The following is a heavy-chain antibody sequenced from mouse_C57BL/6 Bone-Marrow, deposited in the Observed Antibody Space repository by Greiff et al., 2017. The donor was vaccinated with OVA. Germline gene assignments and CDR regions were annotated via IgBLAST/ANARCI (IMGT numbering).Heavy chain of an antibody. V-gene: IGHV1-7*01. CDR2: INPSSGYT. Sequence: QVQLKESGAELAKPGASVKLSCKASGYTFTSYWMHWVKQRPGQGLEWIGYINPSSGYTKYNQKFKGKATLTADKSSSTAYMQLSSLTYEDSAVYYCARFTTVASMDYWGQGTSVTVSS. CDR3: ARFTTVASMDY. D-gene: IGHD1-1*01. CDR1: GYTFTSYW. J-gene: IGHJ4*01.